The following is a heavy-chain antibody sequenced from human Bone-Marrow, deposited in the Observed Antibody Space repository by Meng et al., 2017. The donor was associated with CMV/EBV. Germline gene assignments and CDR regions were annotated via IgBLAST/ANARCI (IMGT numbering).Heavy chain of an antibody. CDR2: ISNDGTTI. CDR1: GFSFSDYY. Sequence: GESLKISCAASGFSFSDYYMSWIRQAPGKGPEWISYISNDGTTISYADSVKGRFTISRDNAKNSLDLEMNSLRAEDTAVYYCARRTLIIETTKAWFDPWGQGTRVTVYS. D-gene: IGHD1-14*01. J-gene: IGHJ5*02. V-gene: IGHV3-11*01. CDR3: ARRTLIIETTKAWFDP.